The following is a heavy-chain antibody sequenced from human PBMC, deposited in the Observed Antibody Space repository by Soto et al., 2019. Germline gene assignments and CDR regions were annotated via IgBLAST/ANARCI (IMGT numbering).Heavy chain of an antibody. CDR2: ISYDGSNK. CDR1: GFTFSSYA. J-gene: IGHJ6*02. Sequence: GGSLRLSCAASGFTFSSYAMHWVRQAPGKGLEWVAVISYDGSNKYYADSVKGRFTISRDNSKNTLYLQMNSLKTEDTAVYYCTTGGDSSYYYYDMDVWGQGTTVTVSS. CDR3: TTGGDSSYYYYDMDV. V-gene: IGHV3-30-3*01. D-gene: IGHD2-21*02.